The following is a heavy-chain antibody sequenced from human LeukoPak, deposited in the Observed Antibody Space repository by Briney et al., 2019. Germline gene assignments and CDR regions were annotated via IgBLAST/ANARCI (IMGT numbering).Heavy chain of an antibody. CDR1: GGSISSSSYY. J-gene: IGHJ4*02. V-gene: IGHV4-39*01. CDR3: ARLRYYYDSSGYPDY. Sequence: PSETLSLTCTVSGGSISSSSYYWGWIRQPPGKGLEWIGSIYYSGSTYYNPSLKSRVSISVDTSKNQFSLKLSSVTAADTAVYYCARLRYYYDSSGYPDYWGQGTLVTVSS. CDR2: IYYSGST. D-gene: IGHD3-22*01.